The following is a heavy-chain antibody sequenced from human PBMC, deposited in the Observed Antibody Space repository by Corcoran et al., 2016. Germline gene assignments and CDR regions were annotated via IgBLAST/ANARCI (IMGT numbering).Heavy chain of an antibody. D-gene: IGHD6-19*01. CDR1: GFTFSSYS. Sequence: EVQLVESGGSLVQPGGSLRLSCAASGFTFSSYSMNWVRQAPGKGLEWVSYISSSSSTIYYAYSVKGRFTISRDNAKNSLYLQMNSLRAEDTDVYYCARLSSGWLHYWGQGTLVTVSS. CDR3: ARLSSGWLHY. V-gene: IGHV3-48*04. J-gene: IGHJ4*02. CDR2: ISSSSSTI.